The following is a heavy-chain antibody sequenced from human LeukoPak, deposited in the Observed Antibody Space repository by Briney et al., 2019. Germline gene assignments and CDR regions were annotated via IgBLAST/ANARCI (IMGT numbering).Heavy chain of an antibody. Sequence: GASVKVSCRASGYTFTSYDINWVRQATGQGLEWMGWMNANSGNTGYAQKFQGRVTMTRNTSISTAYMELSSLRSEDTAVYYCARVRGSYGGYDYWGQGTLVTVSS. V-gene: IGHV1-8*01. CDR3: ARVRGSYGGYDY. CDR2: MNANSGNT. CDR1: GYTFTSYD. J-gene: IGHJ4*02. D-gene: IGHD4-23*01.